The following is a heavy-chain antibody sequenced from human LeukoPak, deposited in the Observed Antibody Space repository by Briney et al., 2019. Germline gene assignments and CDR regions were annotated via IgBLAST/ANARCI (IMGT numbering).Heavy chain of an antibody. CDR3: ARDSTPLDY. D-gene: IGHD2/OR15-2a*01. CDR1: GYTFTGNY. CDR2: INPNTGGT. J-gene: IGHJ4*02. Sequence: GASVKVSCKTSGYTFTGNYMHWARQAPGQGLEWMGWINPNTGGTNYAQKFQGRVPMTRDTSISTAYMDLSRLRSDDTAVYYCARDSTPLDYWGQGTLVTVSS. V-gene: IGHV1-2*02.